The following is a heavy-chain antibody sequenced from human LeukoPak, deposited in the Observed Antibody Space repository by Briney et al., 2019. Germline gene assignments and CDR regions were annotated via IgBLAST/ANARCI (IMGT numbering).Heavy chain of an antibody. Sequence: SETLSLTCTVSGGSITSSSYYWGWIRQPPGKGLEWLGSIYYGGSTYYYPSLKSRVTVSVDTSKNQFSLKLTSVTAADTAVYYCATHDGMDVWGRGTTATVSS. J-gene: IGHJ6*02. CDR2: IYYGGST. V-gene: IGHV4-39*01. CDR3: ATHDGMDV. CDR1: GGSITSSSYY.